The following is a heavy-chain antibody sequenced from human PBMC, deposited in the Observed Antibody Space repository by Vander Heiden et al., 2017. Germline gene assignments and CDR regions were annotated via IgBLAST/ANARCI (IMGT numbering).Heavy chain of an antibody. D-gene: IGHD2-8*01. CDR2: IYYSGST. J-gene: IGHJ5*02. Sequence: QVQLQESGPGLVKPSETLSLTCTVSGGSISSYYWSWIRQPPGKGLEWIGYIYYSGSTNYNPSLKSRVTISVDTSKNQFSLKLSSVTAADTAVYYCARVRNGALNWFDPWGQGTLVTVSS. CDR3: ARVRNGALNWFDP. V-gene: IGHV4-59*01. CDR1: GGSISSYY.